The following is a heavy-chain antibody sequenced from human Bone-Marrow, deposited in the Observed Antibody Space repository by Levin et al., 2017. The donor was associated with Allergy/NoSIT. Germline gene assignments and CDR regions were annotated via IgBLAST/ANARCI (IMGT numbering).Heavy chain of an antibody. CDR1: GGSISSSSYY. D-gene: IGHD2-2*01. CDR2: IYYSGST. V-gene: IGHV4-39*01. J-gene: IGHJ4*02. CDR3: ARTPIVVVPAAMDGVLAFDY. Sequence: SQTLSLTCTVSGGSISSSSYYWGWIRQPPGKGLEWIGSIYYSGSTYYNPSLKSRVTISVDTSKNQFSLKLSSVTAADTAVYYCARTPIVVVPAAMDGVLAFDYWGQGTLVTVSS.